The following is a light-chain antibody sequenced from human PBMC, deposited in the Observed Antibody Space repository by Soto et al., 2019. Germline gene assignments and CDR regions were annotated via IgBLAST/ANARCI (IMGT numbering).Light chain of an antibody. CDR3: QQYAVWPPQT. Sequence: IVNPQSPDTLSVSPGERATIYSSASQTVIRNLAWYQQKPGQTPRLLIFGASTRATGIPARFSGSGSGTEFTLTISSLQPEDFAVYYCQQYAVWPPQTFGQGTKV. J-gene: IGKJ1*01. CDR1: QTVIRN. CDR2: GAS. V-gene: IGKV3-15*01.